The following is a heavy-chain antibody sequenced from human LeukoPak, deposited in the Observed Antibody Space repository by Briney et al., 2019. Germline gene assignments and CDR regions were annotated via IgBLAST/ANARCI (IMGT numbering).Heavy chain of an antibody. V-gene: IGHV4-59*11. CDR3: ANEKRNGYGSYCDY. D-gene: IGHD3-10*01. Sequence: SVKQSPTCTATGGSISRHYWSWIRQPPRKGLAWIAYVYDSGITNYNPYLKSRVTFTVDTSNNHFSLRLSSVTSADTAVYYRANEKRNGYGSYCDYWGQGTRLTVS. CDR1: GGSISRHY. CDR2: VYDSGIT. J-gene: IGHJ4*02.